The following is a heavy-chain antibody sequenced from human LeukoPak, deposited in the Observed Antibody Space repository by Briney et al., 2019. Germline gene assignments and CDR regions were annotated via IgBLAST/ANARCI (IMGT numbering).Heavy chain of an antibody. J-gene: IGHJ4*02. V-gene: IGHV4-38-2*02. Sequence: SETLSLTCTVSGYSISSGYYWGWIRQPPGKWLEWIGSIYHSGSTYYNPSLKSRVTISVDTSKNQFSLKLSSVTAADTAVYYCARVLFDYGDYEDYWGQGTLVTVSS. CDR1: GYSISSGYY. CDR3: ARVLFDYGDYEDY. D-gene: IGHD4-17*01. CDR2: IYHSGST.